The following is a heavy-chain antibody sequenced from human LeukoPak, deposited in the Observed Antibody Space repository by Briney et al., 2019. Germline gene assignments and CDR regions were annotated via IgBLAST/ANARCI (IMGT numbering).Heavy chain of an antibody. CDR3: ARDGYCSSTSCLGDV. Sequence: GGSLRLSCAASGFTFSDYYMSWIRQAPGKGLEWVAVIWYDGSNKYYADSVKGRFTISRDNSKNTLYLQMNSLRAEDTAVYYCARDGYCSSTSCLGDVWGQGTTVTVSS. CDR1: GFTFSDYY. CDR2: IWYDGSNK. V-gene: IGHV3-33*08. D-gene: IGHD2-2*03. J-gene: IGHJ6*02.